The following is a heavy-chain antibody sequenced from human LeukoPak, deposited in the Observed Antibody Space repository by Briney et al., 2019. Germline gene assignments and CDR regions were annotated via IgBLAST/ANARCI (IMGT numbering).Heavy chain of an antibody. J-gene: IGHJ4*02. V-gene: IGHV1-2*02. Sequence: ASVKVSCKASGYTFTDYYIHWVRLAPGQGPEWMGLIHPNNGGSNSAQKFQGRVTMTRDTSISTTYMELNGLKSDDTALYYCARAGDPLCGPGCYVRYFDMWREGTVDRLF. CDR2: IHPNNGGS. D-gene: IGHD2-21*02. CDR1: GYTFTDYY. CDR3: ARAGDPLCGPGCYVRYFDM.